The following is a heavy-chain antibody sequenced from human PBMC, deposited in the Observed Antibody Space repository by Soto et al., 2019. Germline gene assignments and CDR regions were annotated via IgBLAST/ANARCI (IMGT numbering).Heavy chain of an antibody. CDR3: ARDRITIFGVVAYYYYGMDV. CDR2: IWYDGSNK. V-gene: IGHV3-33*01. J-gene: IGHJ6*02. CDR1: GFTFSSYG. Sequence: GGSLRLSCAASGFTFSSYGMHWVRQAPGKGLEWVAVIWYDGSNKYYADSVKGRFTISRDNSKNTLYLQMNSLRAEDTAVYYCARDRITIFGVVAYYYYGMDVWGQGTTVTVSS. D-gene: IGHD3-3*01.